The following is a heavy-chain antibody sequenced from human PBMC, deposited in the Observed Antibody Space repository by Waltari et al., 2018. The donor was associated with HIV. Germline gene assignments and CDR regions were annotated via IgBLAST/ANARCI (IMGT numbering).Heavy chain of an antibody. CDR1: GGPLSSGDYS. D-gene: IGHD3-10*01. CDR3: AKDPLGFGYYGMNG. J-gene: IGHJ6*02. V-gene: IGHV4-30-4*01. CDR2: TYYSGST. Sequence: QVQLQESGPGLVKPSQTLSLTCPVSGGPLSSGDYSWGWIRQSPGKGLEWIGHTYYSGSTYYNPSLKSRVTISGDTSKNQFSLKLSSVTAADTAVYYGAKDPLGFGYYGMNGWGQGTTVTVSS.